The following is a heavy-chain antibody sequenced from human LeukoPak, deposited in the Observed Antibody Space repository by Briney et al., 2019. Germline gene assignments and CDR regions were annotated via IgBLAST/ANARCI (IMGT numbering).Heavy chain of an antibody. CDR1: GFTFSSYA. Sequence: GGSLRLSCAASGFTFSSYAMHWVRQAPGKGLEWVAVISYDGSNKYYADSVKGRFTISRDNSKNTLYLQMNSLRAEGTAVYYCARASGYYFDYWGQGTLVTVSS. CDR3: ARASGYYFDY. V-gene: IGHV3-30-3*01. CDR2: ISYDGSNK. D-gene: IGHD3-10*01. J-gene: IGHJ4*02.